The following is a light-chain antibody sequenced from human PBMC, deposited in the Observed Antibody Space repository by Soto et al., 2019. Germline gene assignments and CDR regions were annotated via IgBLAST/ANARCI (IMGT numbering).Light chain of an antibody. J-gene: IGLJ2*01. V-gene: IGLV2-8*01. CDR3: RSFTRSRNTVI. CDR1: GSDIGAYNF. CDR2: GVT. Sequence: QSALAQPPSASGSPGQSVTISCTGSGSDIGAYNFVSWYQQHPGKAPKLMIFGVTERPSGVSDRFSGSKSGNTASLTVSGLQADDEAVYYCRSFTRSRNTVIFGGGTKLTVL.